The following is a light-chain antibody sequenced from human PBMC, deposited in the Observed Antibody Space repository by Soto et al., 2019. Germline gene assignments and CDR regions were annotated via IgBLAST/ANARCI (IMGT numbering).Light chain of an antibody. Sequence: DIQMSQSPSTLSASVGDRVTITCRATQSIDDWLAWYQQKPGKAPKLLIYTASSLQSGVPSRCSGSGSGTEFTLTISSLQPDDFATYYCQQYHRYITFGQGTRLEIK. CDR1: QSIDDW. CDR2: TAS. V-gene: IGKV1-5*03. J-gene: IGKJ5*01. CDR3: QQYHRYIT.